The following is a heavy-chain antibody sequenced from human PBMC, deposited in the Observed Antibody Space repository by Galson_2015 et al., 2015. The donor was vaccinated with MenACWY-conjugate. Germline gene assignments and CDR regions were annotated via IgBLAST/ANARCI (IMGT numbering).Heavy chain of an antibody. Sequence: SLRLSCAASGFTVSRYWMTWVRQAPGKGLEWVANTNQDGSDKSYVDSVKGRFAISKDNAKNSMFLQMNRLTAEDTAVYYCARVDYNANGNVYWGQGT. CDR1: GFTVSRYW. D-gene: IGHD4-11*01. V-gene: IGHV3-7*03. CDR2: TNQDGSDK. CDR3: ARVDYNANGNVY. J-gene: IGHJ1*01.